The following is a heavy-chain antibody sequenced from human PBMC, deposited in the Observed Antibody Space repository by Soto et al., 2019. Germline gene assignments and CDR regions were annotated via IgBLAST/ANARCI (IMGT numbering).Heavy chain of an antibody. J-gene: IGHJ6*02. V-gene: IGHV3-23*01. CDR2: ISGSGGST. CDR1: GFTFSSYA. D-gene: IGHD2-2*01. CDR3: TGQLLRYYYYGMDV. Sequence: GGSLRLSCAASGFTFSSYAMSWVRQAPGKGLEWVSAISGSGGSTYYADSVKGRFTISRDNSKNTLYLQMNSLRAEGTAVYYATGQLLRYYYYGMDVWGQGTTVTVSS.